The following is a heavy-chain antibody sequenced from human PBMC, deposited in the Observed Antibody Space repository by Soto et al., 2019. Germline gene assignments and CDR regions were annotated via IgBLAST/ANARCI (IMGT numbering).Heavy chain of an antibody. CDR1: GFAFGNYP. CDR2: ISGSGGTT. D-gene: IGHD3-10*01. J-gene: IGHJ3*02. Sequence: QPGGSLRLSCVASGFAFGNYPMAWVRQTPGKGLQWISTISGSGGTTDYEDSVRGRFTVSIDHSKDTVHLQMTSLRADDTAVYYCAKDRTMARGIRAFDIWGQGTTVTVS. CDR3: AKDRTMARGIRAFDI. V-gene: IGHV3-23*01.